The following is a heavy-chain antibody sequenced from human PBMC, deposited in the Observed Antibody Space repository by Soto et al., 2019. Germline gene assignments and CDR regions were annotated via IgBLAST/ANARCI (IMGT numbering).Heavy chain of an antibody. CDR3: ARPRTNYYDSSGYYNY. D-gene: IGHD3-22*01. Sequence: ASVKVSCKASGYTFTSYGISWVRQAPGQGLEWMGWISAYNGNTNYAQKLQGRVTMTTDPSTSTAYMELRSLRSDDTAVYYCARPRTNYYDSSGYYNYWGQGTLVTVSS. V-gene: IGHV1-18*01. CDR1: GYTFTSYG. J-gene: IGHJ4*02. CDR2: ISAYNGNT.